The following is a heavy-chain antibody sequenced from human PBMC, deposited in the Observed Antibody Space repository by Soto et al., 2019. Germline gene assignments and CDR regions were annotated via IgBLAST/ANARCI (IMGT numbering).Heavy chain of an antibody. V-gene: IGHV4-31*03. J-gene: IGHJ4*02. CDR3: AREAAGSGSSPLSPHY. Sequence: SETLSLTCTVSGGSISSGGYYWSWIRQHPGKGLEWIGYIYYSGSTYYNPSLKSRVTISVDTSKNQFSLKLSSVTAADTAVYYCAREAAGSGSSPLSPHYWGQGTLVTVSS. CDR1: GGSISSGGYY. CDR2: IYYSGST. D-gene: IGHD3-10*01.